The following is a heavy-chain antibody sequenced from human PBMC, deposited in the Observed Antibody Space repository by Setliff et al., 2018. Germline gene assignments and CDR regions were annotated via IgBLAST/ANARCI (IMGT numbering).Heavy chain of an antibody. J-gene: IGHJ5*02. CDR2: INHRGTT. Sequence: SETLSLTCAVSGGSFSGYYWNWIRQAPGKGLEWSVEINHRGTTSYTPSLKGRVTISVDTSKNLFSLKLSSVTAADTAVYFCARGPRFDYESPTYRRRFDPWGQGTAVTVSS. CDR1: GGSFSGYY. V-gene: IGHV4-34*01. D-gene: IGHD3-22*01. CDR3: ARGPRFDYESPTYRRRFDP.